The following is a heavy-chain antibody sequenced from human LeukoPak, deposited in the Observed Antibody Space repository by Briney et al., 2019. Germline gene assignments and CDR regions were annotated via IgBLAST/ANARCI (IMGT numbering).Heavy chain of an antibody. Sequence: GGSLRLSCAASGFTFSSYAMSWVRQAPGKGQEWVSAISGSGGGTYYADSVKGRFTISRDNSKNTLYLQMNSQRAEDTAVYYCAKAGGFSTRVTRRYFDYWGQGTLVTVSS. J-gene: IGHJ4*02. CDR3: AKAGGFSTRVTRRYFDY. D-gene: IGHD4-11*01. CDR2: ISGSGGGT. CDR1: GFTFSSYA. V-gene: IGHV3-23*01.